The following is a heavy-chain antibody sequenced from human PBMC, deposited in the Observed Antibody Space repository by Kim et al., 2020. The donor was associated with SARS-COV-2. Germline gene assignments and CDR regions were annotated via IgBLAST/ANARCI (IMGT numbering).Heavy chain of an antibody. CDR2: IIPIFGTS. CDR1: GGTFTSYV. V-gene: IGHV1-69*13. D-gene: IGHD3-22*01. J-gene: IGHJ4*02. Sequence: SVKVSCKASGGTFTSYVISWVRQAPGQGLEWMGGIIPIFGTSNYAQKFQGRVTITADESTSTAYMELSSLRSEDTAVYYCAIVGRRYDSSGYYQSPFDYGRQGTRVPVSS. CDR3: AIVGRRYDSSGYYQSPFDY.